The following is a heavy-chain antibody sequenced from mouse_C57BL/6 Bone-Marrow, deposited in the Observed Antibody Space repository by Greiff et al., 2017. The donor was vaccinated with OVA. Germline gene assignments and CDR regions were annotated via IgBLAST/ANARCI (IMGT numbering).Heavy chain of an antibody. Sequence: EVQVVESGPGLVKPSQSLSLTCSVTGYSITSGYYWNWIRQFPGNKLEWMGYISYDGSNNYNPSLKNRISITRDTSKNQFFLKLNSVTTEDTATYYCAREDYGSSYWYFDVWGTGTTVTVSS. D-gene: IGHD1-1*01. CDR1: GYSITSGYY. J-gene: IGHJ1*03. CDR2: ISYDGSN. CDR3: AREDYGSSYWYFDV. V-gene: IGHV3-6*01.